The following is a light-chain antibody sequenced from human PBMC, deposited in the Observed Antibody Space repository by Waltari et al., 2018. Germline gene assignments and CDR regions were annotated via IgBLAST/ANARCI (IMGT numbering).Light chain of an antibody. CDR3: ASWDDSLSVGV. CDR2: RNN. CDR1: ISNLGTNY. J-gene: IGLJ3*02. V-gene: IGLV1-47*01. Sequence: QSVLTQPPSASGTPGQRVTISCSGSISNLGTNYVYWYQQFPGTAPKLLIQRNNQRPSGVPDRVSGSKSGTSASLAISGLRSEDEADYYCASWDDSLSVGVFGGGTKLTVL.